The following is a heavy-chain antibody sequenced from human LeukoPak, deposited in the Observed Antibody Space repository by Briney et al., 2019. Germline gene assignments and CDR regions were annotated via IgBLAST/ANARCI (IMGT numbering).Heavy chain of an antibody. V-gene: IGHV4-30-2*01. CDR2: IYHSGST. CDR3: ARDSPATYSGSVPYAFDI. Sequence: PSETLSLTCTVSGGSISSGGYYWSWIRRPPGKGLEWIGYIYHSGSTYYNPSLKSRVTISVDRSKNQFSLKLSSVTAADTAVYYCARDSPATYSGSVPYAFDIWGQGTMVTVSS. D-gene: IGHD6-25*01. CDR1: GGSISSGGYY. J-gene: IGHJ3*02.